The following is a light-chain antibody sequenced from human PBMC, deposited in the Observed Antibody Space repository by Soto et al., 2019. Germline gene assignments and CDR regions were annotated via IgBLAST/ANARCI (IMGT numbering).Light chain of an antibody. CDR3: QQSYSTLSLN. CDR2: AAS. V-gene: IGKV1-39*01. J-gene: IGKJ4*01. CDR1: QNINTY. Sequence: DIQMTQSPSSLSASVGERVTITCRASQNINTYLNWYQHKPGEAPKLLISAASSLRSGVPSRFRGGGSGTDFTLAISSLQPEDFATYYCQQSYSTLSLNFGGGTKVDIK.